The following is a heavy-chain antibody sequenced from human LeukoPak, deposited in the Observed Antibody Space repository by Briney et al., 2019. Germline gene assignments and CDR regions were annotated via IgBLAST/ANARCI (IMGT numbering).Heavy chain of an antibody. CDR2: IKQDGSEK. CDR1: GFTFSSYW. Sequence: PGGSLRLSCAASGFTFSSYWMSWVRQAPGKGLEWVANIKQDGSEKYYVDSVKGRFTISSDNPKNPLYLQMNSLRDEDTAVYYCARAGDYYYYGMAVWGQGTTVTVSS. J-gene: IGHJ6*02. V-gene: IGHV3-7*03. CDR3: ARAGDYYYYGMAV. D-gene: IGHD3-10*01.